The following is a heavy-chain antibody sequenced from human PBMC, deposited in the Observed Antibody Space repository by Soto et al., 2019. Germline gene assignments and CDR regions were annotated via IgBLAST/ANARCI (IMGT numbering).Heavy chain of an antibody. CDR1: GFTVSNAW. Sequence: KPGGSLRLSCAVSGFTVSNAWMSWVRQAPGKGLEWVGRFKSKSDGATIDYATPVKGRFTISRDDSQNTLYLQMNSLKTEDTAVYYCAIPSGLTVTGPDYWGQGTLVTVSS. CDR3: AIPSGLTVTGPDY. CDR2: FKSKSDGATI. V-gene: IGHV3-15*01. D-gene: IGHD6-19*01. J-gene: IGHJ4*02.